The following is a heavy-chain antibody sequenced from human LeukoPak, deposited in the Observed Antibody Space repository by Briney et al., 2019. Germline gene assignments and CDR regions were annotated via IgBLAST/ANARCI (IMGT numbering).Heavy chain of an antibody. CDR3: AKASAAGVLRPPDY. CDR1: GFTFSSYA. Sequence: GGSLRLSCAASGFTFSSYAMSWVRQAPGKGLEWVSAISGSGGSTYYADSVKGRFTISRDNSKNTLYLQMDSLRAEDTAVYYCAKASAAGVLRPPDYWGQGTLVTVSS. V-gene: IGHV3-23*01. D-gene: IGHD6-19*01. CDR2: ISGSGGST. J-gene: IGHJ4*02.